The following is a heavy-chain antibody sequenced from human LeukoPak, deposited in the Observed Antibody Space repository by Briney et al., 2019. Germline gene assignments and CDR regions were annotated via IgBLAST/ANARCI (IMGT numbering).Heavy chain of an antibody. D-gene: IGHD1-26*01. V-gene: IGHV4-34*01. CDR1: GGSFSGYY. CDR3: ARWVGGSYRPFDY. J-gene: IGHJ4*02. CDR2: INHSGST. Sequence: MSSETLSLTCAVYGGSFSGYYWSWIRQPPGKGLEWIGEINHSGSTNYNPSLKSRVTISVDTSKNQFSLKLSSVTAADTAVYYCARWVGGSYRPFDYWGQGTLVTVSS.